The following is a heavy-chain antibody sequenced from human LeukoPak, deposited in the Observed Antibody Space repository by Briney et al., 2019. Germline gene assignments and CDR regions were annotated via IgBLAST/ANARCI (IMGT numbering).Heavy chain of an antibody. CDR2: VSNSGDYI. V-gene: IGHV3-21*01. D-gene: IGHD6-19*01. Sequence: PGGSLRLSCAASGFSFSSYRMNWVRQAPGKGLEWVSSVSNSGDYIHYADSVKGRFTISRDNSKNLLYLQMNSLRAEDTAVYYCARVQRGIAVALDYWGQGTLATVSS. CDR1: GFSFSSYR. J-gene: IGHJ4*02. CDR3: ARVQRGIAVALDY.